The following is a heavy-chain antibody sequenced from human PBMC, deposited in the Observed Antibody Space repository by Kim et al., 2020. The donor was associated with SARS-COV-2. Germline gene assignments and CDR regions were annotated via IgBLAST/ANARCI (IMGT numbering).Heavy chain of an antibody. Sequence: YAAPAKDRFTISRDDSNNTLYLQMNSLKTVDTAVYYCPVQPTMVRRADDYWGQGTLVTVSS. D-gene: IGHD3-10*01. J-gene: IGHJ4*02. CDR3: PVQPTMVRRADDY. V-gene: IGHV3-15*01.